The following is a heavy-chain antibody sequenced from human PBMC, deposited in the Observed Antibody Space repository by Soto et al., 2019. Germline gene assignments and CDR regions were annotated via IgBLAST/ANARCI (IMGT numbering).Heavy chain of an antibody. J-gene: IGHJ6*01. CDR1: RFTFRNYG. CDR3: AKRYGSGSYGDFNSYYGMGI. D-gene: IGHD3-10*01. Sequence: GGSLRLSCAASRFTFRNYGMSWVGQGPRRGLEWVSGISPTGEQRFYVDSVKGRFFISRENSQNTLILEMSNLRADDTAVYYCAKRYGSGSYGDFNSYYGMGIWGQGTSVTVA. V-gene: IGHV3-23*01. CDR2: ISPTGEQR.